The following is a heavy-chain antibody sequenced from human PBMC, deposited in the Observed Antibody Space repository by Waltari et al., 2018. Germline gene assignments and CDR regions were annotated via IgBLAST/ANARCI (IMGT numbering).Heavy chain of an antibody. D-gene: IGHD1-26*01. V-gene: IGHV4-34*01. CDR2: INHSGST. Sequence: QVQLQQWGAGLLKPSATLSLPCAVYGGSFSGYSWSWIRQPPGKGLEWIGEINHSGSTNYNPSLKSRVTISVDTSKNQFSLKLSSVTAADTAVYYCAGSYNNRLPDYWGQGTLVTVSS. CDR1: GGSFSGYS. CDR3: AGSYNNRLPDY. J-gene: IGHJ4*02.